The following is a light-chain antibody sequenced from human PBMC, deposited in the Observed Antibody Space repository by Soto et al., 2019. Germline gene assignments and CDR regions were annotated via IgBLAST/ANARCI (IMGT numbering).Light chain of an antibody. CDR1: QAVSSD. V-gene: IGKV3-15*01. CDR3: QQYNNWPRT. Sequence: EIVLTQSPATVSVSPGERATLSCRASQAVSSDLAWYQQIPGQAPRLLMYGASTRATAIPARFSGSGSGTEFTLTISSLQSEDFAVYYCQQYNNWPRTFGQGTKVEIK. J-gene: IGKJ1*01. CDR2: GAS.